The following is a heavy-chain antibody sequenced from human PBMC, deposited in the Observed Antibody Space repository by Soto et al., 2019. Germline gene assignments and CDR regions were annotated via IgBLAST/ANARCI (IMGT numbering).Heavy chain of an antibody. Sequence: GSLRLSCAASGFTFSTYTMNWVRQAPGKGLEWISSISSGSSYIYYAGSVKRRFTISRDNAKNSLFLKMNSLRADDTAVYYCARDILSGGAYPDSWGQGTKVTVSS. V-gene: IGHV3-21*01. CDR1: GFTFSTYT. CDR2: ISSGSSYI. J-gene: IGHJ5*01. CDR3: ARDILSGGAYPDS. D-gene: IGHD3-10*01.